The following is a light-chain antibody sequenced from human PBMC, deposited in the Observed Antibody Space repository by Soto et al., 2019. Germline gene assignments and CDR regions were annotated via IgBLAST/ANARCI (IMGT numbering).Light chain of an antibody. CDR2: DAS. CDR1: QSVTKNN. V-gene: IGKV3D-20*02. J-gene: IGKJ4*01. CDR3: QQLNNYPST. Sequence: EIVLTQSPGTLSLSPGERATPSCRASQSVTKNNLNWYQQKPGQAPRLLIYDASSRATGIPDRFSGGGSGTDFTLTINSLQPEDFATYFCQQLNNYPSTFGGGTKVDIK.